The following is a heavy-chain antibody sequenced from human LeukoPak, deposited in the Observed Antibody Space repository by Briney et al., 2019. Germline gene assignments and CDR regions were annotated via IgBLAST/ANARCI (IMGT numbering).Heavy chain of an antibody. CDR3: AMLRMPTITVDPSDY. D-gene: IGHD1-20*01. CDR1: GGTFSNYG. V-gene: IGHV1-69*13. Sequence: GASVKVSCKVSGGTFSNYGLIWVRQAPGQGLEWMGGIIPLYDTSKYAQKFQGRVTVTADDSTTTAYMELSSLRSEDTAVCYCAMLRMPTITVDPSDYWGQGTLVTVSS. J-gene: IGHJ4*02. CDR2: IIPLYDTS.